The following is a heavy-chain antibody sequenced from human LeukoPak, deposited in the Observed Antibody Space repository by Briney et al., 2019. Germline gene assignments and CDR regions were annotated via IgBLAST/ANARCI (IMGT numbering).Heavy chain of an antibody. CDR2: ISGSGGST. CDR3: AKELDSSGYFDY. V-gene: IGHV3-23*01. D-gene: IGHD3-22*01. J-gene: IGHJ4*02. CDR1: GFTFSNAW. Sequence: PGGSLRLSCAASGFTFSNAWMSWVRQAPGKGLEWVSGISGSGGSTYHADSVKGRFTISRDNSKNTLYLQMNSLRAEDTAVYYCAKELDSSGYFDYWGQGTLVTVSS.